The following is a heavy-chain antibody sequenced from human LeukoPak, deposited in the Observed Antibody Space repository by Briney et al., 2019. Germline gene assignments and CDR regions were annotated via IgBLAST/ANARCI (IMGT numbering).Heavy chain of an antibody. CDR2: INPNSGGT. CDR1: GYTFTGYY. V-gene: IGHV1-2*02. J-gene: IGHJ3*02. Sequence: ASVKVSCKASGYTFTGYYMYWVRQAPGQGLEWMGWINPNSGGTNYAQKFQGRVTMTRDTSISTAYMELSRLRSDDTAVYYCARDLEPDHAFDIWGQGTMVTVSS. CDR3: ARDLEPDHAFDI.